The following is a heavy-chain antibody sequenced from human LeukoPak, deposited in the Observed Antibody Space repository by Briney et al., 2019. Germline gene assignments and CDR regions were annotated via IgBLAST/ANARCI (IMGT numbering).Heavy chain of an antibody. CDR1: GFTFTSYS. V-gene: IGHV3-11*01. CDR3: ARHDTAMATDYGMDV. J-gene: IGHJ6*02. D-gene: IGHD5-18*01. CDR2: ISSRGSTI. Sequence: GGSLRLSCAASGFTFTSYSMSWVRQAPGKGLEWVSYISSRGSTIYYADSVKGRFTISRDNAKNSLYLQMNSLRAEDTAVYYCARHDTAMATDYGMDVWGQGTTVTVSS.